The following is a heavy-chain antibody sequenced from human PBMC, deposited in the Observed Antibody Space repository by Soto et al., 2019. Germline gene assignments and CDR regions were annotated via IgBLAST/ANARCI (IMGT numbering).Heavy chain of an antibody. D-gene: IGHD3-10*01. CDR2: IYWNDDK. V-gene: IGHV2-5*01. Sequence: SGPTLVNPTQTLTLTCTVSGFSLSTSGVGVGWIRQPPGKALEWLALIYWNDDKRYSPSLKSRLTITKDTSKNQVVLTMTNMDPVDTATYYCAHGDAPPDYGSGSYFDAYFDYWGQGTLVTVSS. CDR1: GFSLSTSGVG. J-gene: IGHJ4*02. CDR3: AHGDAPPDYGSGSYFDAYFDY.